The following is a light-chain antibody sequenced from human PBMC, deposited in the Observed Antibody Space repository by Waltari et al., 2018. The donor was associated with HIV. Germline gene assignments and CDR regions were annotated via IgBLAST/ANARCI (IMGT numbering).Light chain of an antibody. CDR1: SSNIGAGYD. J-gene: IGLJ1*01. Sequence: QSVLTQPPSVSGAPGQRVTISCTGSSSNIGAGYDVHWYQQLPGRAPKLLIYENTNPAPGAPDRFSGSQSGTSAALAITGLQAVDETDYYCQSYDTSLSASVFGTGTKVTVL. CDR3: QSYDTSLSASV. V-gene: IGLV1-40*01. CDR2: ENT.